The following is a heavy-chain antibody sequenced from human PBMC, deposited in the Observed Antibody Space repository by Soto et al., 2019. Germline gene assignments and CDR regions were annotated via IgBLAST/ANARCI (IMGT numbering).Heavy chain of an antibody. Sequence: SETLSLTCAVSGGSISSSNWWSWVRQPPGKGLEWIGEIYHSGSTNYNPALKRRVTISVDKSKNQFSLKLSSVTATDTAVYYCARVNDWGRLYYFDYWGQGTLVTVSS. V-gene: IGHV4-4*02. CDR3: ARVNDWGRLYYFDY. J-gene: IGHJ4*02. CDR1: GGSISSSNW. CDR2: IYHSGST. D-gene: IGHD7-27*01.